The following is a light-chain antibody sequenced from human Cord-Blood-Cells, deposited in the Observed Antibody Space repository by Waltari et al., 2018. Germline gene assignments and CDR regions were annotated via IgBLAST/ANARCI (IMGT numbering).Light chain of an antibody. J-gene: IGLJ3*02. Sequence: QSALTQPASVSGSPGQSITLSCPGTSSDVGGCNDVSWYQQHPGKAPKLMIYDVSNRPSGVSNRFSGSKSGNTASLTISGLQAEDEADYYCSSYTSSSTLVFGGGTKLTVL. CDR2: DVS. V-gene: IGLV2-14*03. CDR3: SSYTSSSTLV. CDR1: SSDVGGCND.